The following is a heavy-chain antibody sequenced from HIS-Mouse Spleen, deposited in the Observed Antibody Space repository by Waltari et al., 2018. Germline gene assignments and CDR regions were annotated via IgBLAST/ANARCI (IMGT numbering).Heavy chain of an antibody. CDR1: GGSISSSSYY. D-gene: IGHD6-13*01. CDR3: AREIPYSSSWYDWYFDL. Sequence: QLQLQESGPGLVKPSETLSLTCTVSGGSISSSSYYWGWIRQPPGKGLEWIGSVYYSGSTYCNPSLKSRVTKSVETSKIQFSLKLSSVTAADTAVDYCAREIPYSSSWYDWYFDLWGRGTLVTVSS. J-gene: IGHJ2*01. V-gene: IGHV4-39*07. CDR2: VYYSGST.